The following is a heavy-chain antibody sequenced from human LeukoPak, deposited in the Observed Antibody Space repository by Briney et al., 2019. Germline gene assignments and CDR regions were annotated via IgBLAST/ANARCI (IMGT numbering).Heavy chain of an antibody. CDR1: GYTFTSYY. CDR3: ARADQRALTY. CDR2: INPSGGST. D-gene: IGHD2-2*01. Sequence: ASVKVSCKAFGYTFTSYYMHWVRQAPGQGLEWMGIINPSGGSTSYAQKFQGRVTMTRDMSTSTVYMELSSLRSEDTAVYYCARADQRALTYWGQGTLVTVSS. V-gene: IGHV1-46*01. J-gene: IGHJ4*02.